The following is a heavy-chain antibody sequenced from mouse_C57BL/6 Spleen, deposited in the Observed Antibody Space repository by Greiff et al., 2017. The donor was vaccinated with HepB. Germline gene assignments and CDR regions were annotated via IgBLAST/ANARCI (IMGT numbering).Heavy chain of an antibody. J-gene: IGHJ4*01. D-gene: IGHD1-1*01. Sequence: LQESGPELVKPGASVKISCKASGYSFTDYNMNWVKQSNGKSLEWIGVINPNYGTTSYNQKFKGKATLTVDQSSSTAYMQLNSLTSEDSAVYYCARLLITTVVAKDYAMDYWGQGTSVTVSS. V-gene: IGHV1-39*01. CDR2: INPNYGTT. CDR3: ARLLITTVVAKDYAMDY. CDR1: GYSFTDYN.